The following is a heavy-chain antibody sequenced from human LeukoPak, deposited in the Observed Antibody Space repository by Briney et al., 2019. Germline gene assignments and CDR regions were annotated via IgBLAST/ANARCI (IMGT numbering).Heavy chain of an antibody. Sequence: GGSLEISCKGSGYSFTSYWIGWVRQMPGKGLEWMGIIYPGDSDTRYSPSFQGQVTISADKSISTAYLQWSSLKASDTAMYYCARVYDCSSTSCYLDYYYYMDVWGKGTTVTVSS. CDR2: IYPGDSDT. CDR1: GYSFTSYW. D-gene: IGHD2-2*01. CDR3: ARVYDCSSTSCYLDYYYYMDV. J-gene: IGHJ6*03. V-gene: IGHV5-51*01.